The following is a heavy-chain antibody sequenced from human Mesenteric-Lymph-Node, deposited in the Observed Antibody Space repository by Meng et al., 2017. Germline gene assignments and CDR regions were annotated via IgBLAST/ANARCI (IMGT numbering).Heavy chain of an antibody. Sequence: ASVKVSCKASGYTFTGYYLNWVRQAPGQGLEWMGWISPHSGGTKYAQKFQDRVTLTRDTSTSTVYMEINSLRTDDTAIHYCASRPDEQQKALFDYWGQGTLVTVSS. J-gene: IGHJ4*02. V-gene: IGHV1-2*02. D-gene: IGHD6-13*01. CDR3: ASRPDEQQKALFDY. CDR1: GYTFTGYY. CDR2: ISPHSGGT.